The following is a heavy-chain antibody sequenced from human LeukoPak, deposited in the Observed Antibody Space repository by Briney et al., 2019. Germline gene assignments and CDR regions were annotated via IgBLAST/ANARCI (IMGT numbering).Heavy chain of an antibody. V-gene: IGHV3-53*01. J-gene: IGHJ3*02. CDR2: IYSGGST. CDR1: GFTVSSNY. Sequence: GGSLRLSCAASGFTVSSNYVSWVRQAPGKGLEWVSVIYSGGSTYYADSVKGRFTISRDNSKNTLYLQMDSLRAEDTAVYYCAKERITMIVVVIPDAFDIWGQGTMVTVSS. D-gene: IGHD3-22*01. CDR3: AKERITMIVVVIPDAFDI.